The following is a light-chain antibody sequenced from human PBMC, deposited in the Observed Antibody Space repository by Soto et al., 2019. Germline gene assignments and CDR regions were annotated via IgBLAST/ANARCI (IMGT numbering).Light chain of an antibody. J-gene: IGKJ4*01. CDR2: KAS. CDR3: QQYNSFPLT. CDR1: QSINSW. Sequence: DIQMTQSPSTLSASVGDRVTITCRASQSINSWLAWYQQKPRKAPKLLIYKASNLESGVPSRFSGSGSGTEFTLTISSLQPDDFATYYCQQYNSFPLTFGGGTTVDIK. V-gene: IGKV1-5*03.